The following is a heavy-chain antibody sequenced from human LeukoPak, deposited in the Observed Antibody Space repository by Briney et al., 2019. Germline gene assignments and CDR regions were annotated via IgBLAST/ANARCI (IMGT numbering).Heavy chain of an antibody. CDR3: ARDLENWYFDL. V-gene: IGHV4-38-2*02. J-gene: IGHJ2*01. Sequence: PSETLSLTCTVSGYSISSGYYWGWIRQPPGKGLEWIGSIYHSGSTYYNPSLKSRVTISVDTSKNQFSLKLSSVTAADTAVYYCARDLENWYFDLWGRGTLVTVSS. CDR1: GYSISSGYY. CDR2: IYHSGST.